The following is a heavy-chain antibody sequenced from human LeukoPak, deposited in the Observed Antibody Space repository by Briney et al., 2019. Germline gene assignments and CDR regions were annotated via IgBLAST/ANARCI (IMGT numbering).Heavy chain of an antibody. CDR3: ASSSESVAGN. V-gene: IGHV3-30-3*01. CDR2: ISYDGSNK. CDR1: GFTFSSYA. J-gene: IGHJ4*02. D-gene: IGHD6-19*01. Sequence: GGSLRLSCAASGFTFSSYAMHWVRQVPGKGLEWVAVISYDGSNKYYADSVKGRFTISRDNSKNTLYLQMNSLRAEDTAVYYCASSSESVAGNWGQGTLVTVSS.